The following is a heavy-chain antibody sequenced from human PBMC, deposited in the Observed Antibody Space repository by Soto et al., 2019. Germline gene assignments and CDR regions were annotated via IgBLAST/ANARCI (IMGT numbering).Heavy chain of an antibody. J-gene: IGHJ4*02. CDR1: GYSFTAYS. CDR2: VKTNNGDT. D-gene: IGHD6-6*01. Sequence: QVQLVQSGAEVKEPGASVKVSCKASGYSFTAYSLYWVRQAPGQGLEWMGWVKTNNGDTSYSQNIQDRVTMTRDTAISTAYMELTGLTSDDTAGYYCARPTVARELGYWGQGTLVTVSS. CDR3: ARPTVARELGY. V-gene: IGHV1-2*02.